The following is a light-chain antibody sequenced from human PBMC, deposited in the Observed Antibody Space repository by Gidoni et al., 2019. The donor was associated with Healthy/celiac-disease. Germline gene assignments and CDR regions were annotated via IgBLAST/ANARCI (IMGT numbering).Light chain of an antibody. V-gene: IGLV3-25*03. CDR1: ALPKQY. CDR2: KDS. CDR3: QSADSSGTYV. Sequence: SYERTQPPSVSVSPGQTARITCSGDALPKQYAYWYQQKPGQAPVLVIYKDSERPSGIPERFSGSSSGTTVTFTISGVQAEDEADYYCQSADSSGTYVFGTGTKVTVL. J-gene: IGLJ1*01.